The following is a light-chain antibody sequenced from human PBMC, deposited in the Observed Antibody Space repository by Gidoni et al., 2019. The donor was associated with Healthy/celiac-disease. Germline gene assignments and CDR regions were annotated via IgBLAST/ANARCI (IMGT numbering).Light chain of an antibody. CDR2: AAS. Sequence: EIVFTQSPATLSLSPGERATPSCRASQSVSSYLAWYQQKPGQAPRLLIYAASNRATGIPARFSGSGSGTDFTLTISSLEPEDFAVYYCQQRSNWPSTFGQGTKVEIK. V-gene: IGKV3-11*01. CDR3: QQRSNWPST. J-gene: IGKJ1*01. CDR1: QSVSSY.